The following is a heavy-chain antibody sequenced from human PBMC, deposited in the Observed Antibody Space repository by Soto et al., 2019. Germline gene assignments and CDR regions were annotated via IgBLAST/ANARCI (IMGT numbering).Heavy chain of an antibody. CDR1: GFSFSISP. D-gene: IGHD7-27*01. J-gene: IGHJ4*02. V-gene: IGHV3-30-3*01. CDR2: ISYDGTNK. Sequence: GGSLRLSCAASGFSFSISPMHWVRQAPGKGPEWVALISYDGTNKFYADSVKGRFTISRDNSKSTLYLQVDSLRPEDAAVYYCARDPKTSGGQHWAFNYFDSWGQGTLVTIS. CDR3: ARDPKTSGGQHWAFNYFDS.